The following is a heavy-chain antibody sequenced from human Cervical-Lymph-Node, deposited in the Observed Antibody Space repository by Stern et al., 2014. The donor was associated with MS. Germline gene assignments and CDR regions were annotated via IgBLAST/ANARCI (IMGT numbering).Heavy chain of an antibody. V-gene: IGHV3-53*01. CDR2: ITNVGST. CDR1: GFTVSRDY. CDR3: ARDTSSPERSDW. J-gene: IGHJ4*02. D-gene: IGHD1-1*01. Sequence: EVQLGESGGGVIQPGGSLRLPCTASGFTVSRDYMTLVRQAPGKGLAWVSLITNVGSTFYTDSVKGRFTISRDDSKNTVYLHMTSLRAEDTAMYYCARDTSSPERSDWWGQGTLVTVSS.